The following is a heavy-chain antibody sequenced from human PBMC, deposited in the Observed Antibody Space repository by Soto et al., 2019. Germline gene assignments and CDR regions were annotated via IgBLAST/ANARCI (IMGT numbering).Heavy chain of an antibody. CDR3: AATTTLLQLWSHYYYYYGMDV. Sequence: SVKVSCKASGFTFTSSAVQWVRQARGQRLEWIGWIVVGSGNTNYAQKFQERVTITRDMSTSTAYMELSSLRSEDTAVYYCAATTTLLQLWSHYYYYYGMDVWGQGTTVTVSS. CDR1: GFTFTSSA. D-gene: IGHD5-18*01. V-gene: IGHV1-58*01. CDR2: IVVGSGNT. J-gene: IGHJ6*02.